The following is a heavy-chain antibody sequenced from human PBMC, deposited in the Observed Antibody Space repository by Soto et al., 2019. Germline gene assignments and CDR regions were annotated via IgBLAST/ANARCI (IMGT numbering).Heavy chain of an antibody. J-gene: IGHJ6*02. V-gene: IGHV4-61*01. CDR2: IHVSGST. CDR1: GGSVSSGSYQ. CDR3: ARDGHGMDV. Sequence: SETLSLTCTVSGGSVSSGSYQWTWIRQPPGKGLEWIGYIHVSGSTNDNPSLKGRVTMSIDTSKNQFSLKLSSVTEADTAVYYCARDGHGMDVWGQGTKVTVSS.